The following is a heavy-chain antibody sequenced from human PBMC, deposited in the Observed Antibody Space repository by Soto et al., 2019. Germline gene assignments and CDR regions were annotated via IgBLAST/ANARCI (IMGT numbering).Heavy chain of an antibody. CDR1: GFTFSSYA. CDR2: ISYDGSNK. J-gene: IGHJ4*02. D-gene: IGHD5-12*01. V-gene: IGHV3-30-3*01. Sequence: GGSLRLSCAASGFTFSSYAMHWVRQAPGKGLEWVAVISYDGSNKYYADSVKGRFTISRDNSKNTLYLQMNSLRAEDTAVYYCARSLTPSADGYGIWYYFDYWGQGTLVTVSS. CDR3: ARSLTPSADGYGIWYYFDY.